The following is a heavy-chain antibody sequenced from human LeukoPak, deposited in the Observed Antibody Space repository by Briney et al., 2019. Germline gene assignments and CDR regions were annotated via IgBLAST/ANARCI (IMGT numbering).Heavy chain of an antibody. Sequence: GSLRLSCAASGFTFSSYWMSWVRQAPGKGLEWVANIKQDGSEKYYVDSVKGRFTISRDNAKNSLYLQMNSLRAEDTAVYYCAPTTPSMITFGTRYWGQGTLVTVS. D-gene: IGHD3-16*01. CDR1: GFTFSSYW. V-gene: IGHV3-7*01. CDR3: APTTPSMITFGTRY. CDR2: IKQDGSEK. J-gene: IGHJ4*02.